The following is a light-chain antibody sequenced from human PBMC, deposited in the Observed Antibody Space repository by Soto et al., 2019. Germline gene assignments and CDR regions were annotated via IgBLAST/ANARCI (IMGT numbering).Light chain of an antibody. CDR1: QSISSY. Sequence: DLQMTQSPSSLSASVGDRVTITCRASQSISSYLNWYQQKPGKAPKVLIYAASSLQSGVPSRFSGSGSGTDFTLTISSLQPEDFATYYCQQSYSTPRGTFGQGTKVEIK. CDR3: QQSYSTPRGT. CDR2: AAS. J-gene: IGKJ1*01. V-gene: IGKV1-39*01.